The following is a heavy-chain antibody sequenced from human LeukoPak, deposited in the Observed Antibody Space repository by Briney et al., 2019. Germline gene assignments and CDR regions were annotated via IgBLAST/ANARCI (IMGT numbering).Heavy chain of an antibody. V-gene: IGHV3-21*01. CDR3: ARDIPHSSGWYY. CDR2: ISSSSSYI. Sequence: GGSLRLSCAASGFTFSSYWMSWVRQAPGKGLEWVSSISSSSSYIYYADSVKGRFTISRDNAKNSLYLQMNSLRAEDTAVYYCARDIPHSSGWYYWGQGTLVTVSS. J-gene: IGHJ4*02. D-gene: IGHD6-19*01. CDR1: GFTFSSYW.